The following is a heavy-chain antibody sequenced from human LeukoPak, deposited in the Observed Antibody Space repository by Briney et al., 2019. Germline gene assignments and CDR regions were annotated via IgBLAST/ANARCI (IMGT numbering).Heavy chain of an antibody. V-gene: IGHV3-48*03. CDR3: AREAAGPRWGGNYYGMDV. CDR2: ILGSGGAI. D-gene: IGHD2-15*01. CDR1: GFTFSNYG. J-gene: IGHJ6*02. Sequence: GGSLRLSCAASGFTFSNYGMNWVRQAPGKGLEWVSHILGSGGAIYYADSVKGRFTISRDNAKNSLYLQVNSLRAEDTAVYYCAREAAGPRWGGNYYGMDVWGQGTTVTVSS.